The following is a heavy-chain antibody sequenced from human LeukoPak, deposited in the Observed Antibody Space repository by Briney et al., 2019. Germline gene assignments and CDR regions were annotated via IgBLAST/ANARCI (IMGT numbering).Heavy chain of an antibody. D-gene: IGHD4-17*01. Sequence: GGSLRLSCAASGFTFSSYGMHWVRQAPGKGLEWVAVIWYDGSNKYYADSVKGRFTISGDNSKNTLYLQMNSLRAEDTAVYYCARDLDFEGYGDYDLFDYWGQGTLVTVSS. CDR2: IWYDGSNK. J-gene: IGHJ4*02. V-gene: IGHV3-33*01. CDR1: GFTFSSYG. CDR3: ARDLDFEGYGDYDLFDY.